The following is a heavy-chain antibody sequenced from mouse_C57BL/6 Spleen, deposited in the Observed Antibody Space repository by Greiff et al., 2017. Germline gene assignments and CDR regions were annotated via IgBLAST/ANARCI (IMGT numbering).Heavy chain of an antibody. V-gene: IGHV1-82*01. J-gene: IGHJ4*01. D-gene: IGHD3-1*01. Sequence: VQLQQSGPELVKPGASVKISCKASGYAFSSSWMNWVKQRPGKGLEWIGRIYPGDGDTNYNGKFKGKATLTADKSSSTAYMQLSSLTSEDSAVYFCARSGLRGAMDYWGQGTSVIVSS. CDR3: ARSGLRGAMDY. CDR1: GYAFSSSW. CDR2: IYPGDGDT.